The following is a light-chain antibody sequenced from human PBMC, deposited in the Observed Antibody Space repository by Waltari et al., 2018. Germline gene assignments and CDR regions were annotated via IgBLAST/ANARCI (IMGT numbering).Light chain of an antibody. V-gene: IGLV2-23*02. CDR3: CSYAGSYTLL. CDR1: SSDVRSYNL. CDR2: EVN. J-gene: IGLJ2*01. Sequence: QSALTQPASVSGSPGQSITISCTGTSSDVRSYNLVSWYQQHPGKAPKLMIYEVNKRPSGVSNRFSGSKSGNTASLTISGLQAEDEADYYCCSYAGSYTLLFGGGTKLTVL.